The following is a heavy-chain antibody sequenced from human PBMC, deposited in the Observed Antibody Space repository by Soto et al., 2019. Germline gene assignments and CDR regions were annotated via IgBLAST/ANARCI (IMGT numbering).Heavy chain of an antibody. CDR2: ISAYNGNT. Sequence: GASVKVSCKASGYTFTSYGISWVRQAPGQGLEWMGWISAYNGNTNYAQKLQGRVTMTTDTSTSTAYMELRSLRSDDTAVYYCVRDGGKYSSGWYYFDYWGQGTLVTVSS. D-gene: IGHD6-19*01. J-gene: IGHJ4*02. V-gene: IGHV1-18*01. CDR1: GYTFTSYG. CDR3: VRDGGKYSSGWYYFDY.